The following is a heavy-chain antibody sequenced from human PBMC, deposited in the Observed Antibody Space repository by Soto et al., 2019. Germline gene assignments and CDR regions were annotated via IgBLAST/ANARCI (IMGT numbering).Heavy chain of an antibody. J-gene: IGHJ4*02. D-gene: IGHD1-26*01. V-gene: IGHV3-23*01. Sequence: EVQLLESGGGLVQPGGSLRLSCAASGFTFSSYAMRWVRQAPVKGLEWVSAISGSGGSTYYADSVKGRFTISRDNSKNTLYLQRNSLRDEDTAVYYCARRGSGSYYDYWGQGTLVTVSS. CDR2: ISGSGGST. CDR3: ARRGSGSYYDY. CDR1: GFTFSSYA.